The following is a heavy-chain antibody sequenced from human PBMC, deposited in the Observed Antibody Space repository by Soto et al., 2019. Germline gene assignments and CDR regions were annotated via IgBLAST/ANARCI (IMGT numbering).Heavy chain of an antibody. V-gene: IGHV1-18*01. CDR3: ARDTSHYFDH. Sequence: QVHLVQSGAEVKKPGASVKVSCNASGYTFITFGISWVRQAPGQGLEWMGWITPYNGKTNYAQKVQDRVTMTTDTSTGTAYMELSSLRSDDSAVYYCARDTSHYFDHWGQGTLVTVSS. J-gene: IGHJ4*02. D-gene: IGHD2-2*01. CDR1: GYTFITFG. CDR2: ITPYNGKT.